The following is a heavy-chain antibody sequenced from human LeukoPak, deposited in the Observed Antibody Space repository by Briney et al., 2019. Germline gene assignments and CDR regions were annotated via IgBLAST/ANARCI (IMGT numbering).Heavy chain of an antibody. D-gene: IGHD3-10*01. CDR3: AKSSLSITMVRGVMIFFDY. J-gene: IGHJ4*02. V-gene: IGHV3-23*01. Sequence: GGSLRLSCAASGFTFSSYAMSWVRQAPGKGLEWVSVISGSGSSTYYADSVKGRFTISRDNSKNTLYLQMNSLRAEDTAVYYCAKSSLSITMVRGVMIFFDYWGQGTLVTVSS. CDR2: ISGSGSST. CDR1: GFTFSSYA.